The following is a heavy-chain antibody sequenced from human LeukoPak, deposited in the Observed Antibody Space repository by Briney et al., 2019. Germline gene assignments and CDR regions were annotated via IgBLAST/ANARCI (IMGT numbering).Heavy chain of an antibody. J-gene: IGHJ4*02. Sequence: GGSLRLSCAASGFTFSSYWMHWVRQAPGKGLVWVSHINTDGSSTTYADSVKGRLTISRDNVKNTLYLQMNSLRAEDTAVYYCARSGGSSSLGYWGQGTLVTVSS. D-gene: IGHD6-6*01. CDR3: ARSGGSSSLGY. CDR2: INTDGSST. V-gene: IGHV3-74*01. CDR1: GFTFSSYW.